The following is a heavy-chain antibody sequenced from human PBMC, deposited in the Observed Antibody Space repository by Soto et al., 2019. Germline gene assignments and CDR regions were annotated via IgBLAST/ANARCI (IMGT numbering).Heavy chain of an antibody. D-gene: IGHD3-9*01. J-gene: IGHJ4*02. CDR1: GYTFSSYA. CDR3: ARGLRYFDWLSPD. Sequence: SLKVACKAAGYTFSSYAIIWVRQAPGQGLEWMGGIIPIFGTANYAQKFQGRVTITADESTSTAYMELSSLRSEDTAVYYCARGLRYFDWLSPDWGQGTLVTVSS. CDR2: IIPIFGTA. V-gene: IGHV1-69*13.